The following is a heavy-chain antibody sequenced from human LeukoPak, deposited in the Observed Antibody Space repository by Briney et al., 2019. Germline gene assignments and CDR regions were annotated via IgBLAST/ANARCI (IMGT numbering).Heavy chain of an antibody. CDR1: GYTFTSYD. Sequence: ASVKVSCKASGYTFTSYDINWVRQATGQGLEWMGWMNPNSGNTGYAQKFQGRVTMTRNTSISTAYMELSSLRSEDTAVYYCARSFRWELLGDNWFDPWGQGTLVTVSS. CDR2: MNPNSGNT. V-gene: IGHV1-8*01. CDR3: ARSFRWELLGDNWFDP. D-gene: IGHD1-26*01. J-gene: IGHJ5*02.